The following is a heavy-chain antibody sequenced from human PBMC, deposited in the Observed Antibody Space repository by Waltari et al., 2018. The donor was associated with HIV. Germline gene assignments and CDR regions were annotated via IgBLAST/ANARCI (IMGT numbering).Heavy chain of an antibody. D-gene: IGHD3-10*01. J-gene: IGHJ4*02. Sequence: EVQLVESGGGLVQPGGSLRLSCAASGFTFSSYWVHWVRQAPGKGLVWVSCINSEATIADYADSVRGRFTISRDNAKSTLFLQMNSLRAEDTAVYYCVVYYYGSGSYPNWGQGTLVTVSS. CDR3: VVYYYGSGSYPN. CDR1: GFTFSSYW. V-gene: IGHV3-74*01. CDR2: INSEATIA.